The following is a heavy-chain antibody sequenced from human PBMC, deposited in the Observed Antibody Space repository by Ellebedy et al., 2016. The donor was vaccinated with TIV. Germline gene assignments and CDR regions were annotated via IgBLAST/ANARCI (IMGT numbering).Heavy chain of an antibody. CDR1: GFTFSNYW. D-gene: IGHD5-12*01. CDR3: ARDQGIVATIDRFSV. V-gene: IGHV3-7*01. CDR2: IKPDGSEK. J-gene: IGHJ4*02. Sequence: ESLKISCAASGFTFSNYWMTWVRQAPGKGLEWVANIKPDGSEKYYVDSVKGRFTISRDNAKNSLYLQMDSLRAEDTAVYFCARDQGIVATIDRFSVWGQGNLVTVSS.